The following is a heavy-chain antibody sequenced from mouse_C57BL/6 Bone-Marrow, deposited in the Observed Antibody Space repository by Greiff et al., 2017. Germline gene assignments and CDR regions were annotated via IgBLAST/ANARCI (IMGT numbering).Heavy chain of an antibody. CDR1: GYSFTGYY. J-gene: IGHJ2*01. Sequence: VQLQQSGPELVKPGASVKISCTASGYSFTGYYMNWVKQSPEQSLEWIGEINPSTGGTTYNQKFKAKATLTVDKSSSTAYMQLKSLASEDSAVYYCARRPDYWGQGTTLTVSS. CDR2: INPSTGGT. CDR3: ARRPDY. V-gene: IGHV1-42*01.